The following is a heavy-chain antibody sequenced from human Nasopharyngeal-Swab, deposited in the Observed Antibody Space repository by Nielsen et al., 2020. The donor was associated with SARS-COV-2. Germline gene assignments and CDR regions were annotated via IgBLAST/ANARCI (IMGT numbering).Heavy chain of an antibody. V-gene: IGHV3-30-3*01. J-gene: IGHJ5*02. CDR3: ARDRIKNWFDP. Sequence: WIRQHPGKGLEWVAVISYDGSNKYYADSVKGRFTTSRDNSKNTLYLQMNSLRAEDTAVYYCARDRIKNWFDPWGQGTLVTVSS. CDR2: ISYDGSNK. D-gene: IGHD2-21*01.